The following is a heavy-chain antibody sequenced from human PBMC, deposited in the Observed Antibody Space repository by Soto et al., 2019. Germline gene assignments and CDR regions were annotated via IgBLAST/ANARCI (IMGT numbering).Heavy chain of an antibody. CDR1: GFPFREFG. Sequence: QMQLVESGGGVVQPGRSLRLSCVASGFPFREFGMHWVRQAPGKGLEWVALISYDGSDYADSVKGRFTISRDDSRDTLFLHMDILRPDDTGVYYCARRWNYYLDFWGQGTLVAVSS. J-gene: IGHJ4*02. D-gene: IGHD1-1*01. CDR2: ISYDGSD. CDR3: ARRWNYYLDF. V-gene: IGHV3-33*05.